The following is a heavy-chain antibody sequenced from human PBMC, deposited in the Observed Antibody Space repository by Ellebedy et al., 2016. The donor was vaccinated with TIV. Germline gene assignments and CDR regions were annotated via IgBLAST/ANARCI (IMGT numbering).Heavy chain of an antibody. J-gene: IGHJ4*02. Sequence: GESLKISCKGSGYSFTNYWIGWVRLMPGKGLEWMGIIFPDDSDTRYSTSFQGQVTISADKSISTAYLQWSSLKASDTAMYYCASSLIVGTNSFDYWGQGTLVTVSS. V-gene: IGHV5-51*01. D-gene: IGHD1-26*01. CDR1: GYSFTNYW. CDR3: ASSLIVGTNSFDY. CDR2: IFPDDSDT.